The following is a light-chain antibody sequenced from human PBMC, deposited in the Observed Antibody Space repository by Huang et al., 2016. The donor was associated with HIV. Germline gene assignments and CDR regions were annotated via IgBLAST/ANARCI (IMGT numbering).Light chain of an antibody. CDR2: DAS. CDR1: LDINNY. CDR3: QQYDTLPLT. J-gene: IGKJ1*01. Sequence: DIQMTQSPSSLSASLGDKVTITCQASLDINNYLNWYQQKPGKVPKLLISDASDLETGVPPRFSRSRSGTNFTLTVSSLQAEDIGTYYCQQYDTLPLTFGQGTNVEI. V-gene: IGKV1-33*01.